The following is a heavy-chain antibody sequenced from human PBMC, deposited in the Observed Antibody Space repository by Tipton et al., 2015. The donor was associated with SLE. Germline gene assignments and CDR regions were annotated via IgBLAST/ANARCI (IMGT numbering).Heavy chain of an antibody. CDR2: IFHSGAT. CDR3: ARHFSGSYSFDY. Sequence: TLSLTCTVSGYSISSGYFWGWIRQPPGKGLEWVASIFHSGATYYNPSLESRVTISVDTSKKQVSLKLSSVTAADTALYYCARHFSGSYSFDYWGQGKLVTVSS. D-gene: IGHD1-26*01. CDR1: GYSISSGYF. J-gene: IGHJ4*02. V-gene: IGHV4-38-2*02.